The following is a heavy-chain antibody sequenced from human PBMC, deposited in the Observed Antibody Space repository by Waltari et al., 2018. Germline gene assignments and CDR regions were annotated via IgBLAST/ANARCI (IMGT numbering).Heavy chain of an antibody. J-gene: IGHJ3*02. Sequence: QVQLVQSGAEVKKPGASVKVSCKASGYTFTSYGISWVRQAPGEGLGWFGGISAYSGNTNHAHKLQGRVTMTTDPSTSTAYMGLRSLTSTDPAVYYCAREKAVWFGEPHTFDIWGQGTMVTVSS. D-gene: IGHD3-10*01. CDR1: GYTFTSYG. CDR2: ISAYSGNT. V-gene: IGHV1-18*01. CDR3: AREKAVWFGEPHTFDI.